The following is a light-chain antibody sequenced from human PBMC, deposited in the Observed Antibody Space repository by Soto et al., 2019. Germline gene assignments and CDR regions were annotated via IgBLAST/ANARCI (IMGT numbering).Light chain of an antibody. V-gene: IGKV3-20*01. Sequence: EIVLTQSPGTLSLSPGERATLSCRASQSISSSLLAWYQQKPGQAPRLLIYGASSRATGIPGRFSGSGSGTDFSLTISSLQPEDFATYYCLQLDGYPLTFGRGTKVDIK. CDR1: QSISSSL. J-gene: IGKJ4*01. CDR3: LQLDGYPLT. CDR2: GAS.